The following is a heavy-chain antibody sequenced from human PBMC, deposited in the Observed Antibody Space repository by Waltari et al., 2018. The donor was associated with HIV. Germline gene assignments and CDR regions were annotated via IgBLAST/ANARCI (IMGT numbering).Heavy chain of an antibody. CDR3: ARGYSSPFDY. D-gene: IGHD6-19*01. V-gene: IGHV4-34*01. CDR1: GGSFSGYY. Sequence: QVQLQQWGAGLLKPSEPLSLTCAVYGGSFSGYYWSWIRQPPGKGLEWIGEINHSGSTNYNPSLKSRVTISVDTSKNQFSLKLSSVTAADTAVYYCARGYSSPFDYWGQGTLVTVSS. CDR2: INHSGST. J-gene: IGHJ4*02.